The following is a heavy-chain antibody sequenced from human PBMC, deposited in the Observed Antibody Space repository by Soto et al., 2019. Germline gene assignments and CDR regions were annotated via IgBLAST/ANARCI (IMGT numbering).Heavy chain of an antibody. CDR2: ISAYNGNT. CDR1: GYTFTSYG. Sequence: LVKVSCKASGYTFTSYGISWLRERAGQGLEWMGWISAYNGNTNYAQKLQGRVTMTTDTSTSTAYMELRSLRSDDTAVYYCARDPPATDYYDSSGYLDYWGQGTLVTAPQ. D-gene: IGHD3-22*01. V-gene: IGHV1-18*04. J-gene: IGHJ4*02. CDR3: ARDPPATDYYDSSGYLDY.